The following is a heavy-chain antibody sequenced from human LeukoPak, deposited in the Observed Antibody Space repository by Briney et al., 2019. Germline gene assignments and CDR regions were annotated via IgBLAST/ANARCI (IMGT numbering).Heavy chain of an antibody. D-gene: IGHD6-19*01. CDR3: AKDSSGWYFGAFDI. CDR2: IKQDGSEK. J-gene: IGHJ3*02. Sequence: GGSLRLSCAASGFTFSSYWMSWVRQAPGKGLEWVANIKQDGSEKYYVDSVKGRFTISRDNAKNSLYLQMNSLRAEDMALYYCAKDSSGWYFGAFDIWGQGTMVTVSS. CDR1: GFTFSSYW. V-gene: IGHV3-7*03.